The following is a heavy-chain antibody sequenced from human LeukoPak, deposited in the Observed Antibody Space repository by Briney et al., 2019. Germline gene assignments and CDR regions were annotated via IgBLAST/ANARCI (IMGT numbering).Heavy chain of an antibody. J-gene: IGHJ6*03. V-gene: IGHV3-23*01. Sequence: GGSLRLSCAASGFTFSIYAMNWVRQASGKGLEWVSAISDSGSSTYYADSVKGRFTISRDNSKNTLYLQMNSLRAEDTAVYYCASDYLYYYLDVWDKGTTVTVSS. CDR1: GFTFSIYA. D-gene: IGHD4/OR15-4a*01. CDR3: ASDYLYYYLDV. CDR2: ISDSGSST.